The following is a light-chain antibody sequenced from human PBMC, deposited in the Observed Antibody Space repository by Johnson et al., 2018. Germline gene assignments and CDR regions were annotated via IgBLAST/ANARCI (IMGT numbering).Light chain of an antibody. Sequence: QSVLTQPPSVSAAPGQKVTISCSGSSSNIGNNYVSWYQQLPGTAPKLLIYENNKRPSGIPDRFSGSKSGTSATLGITGLQTRDEAEYYCGTWDSSLSAGNVFGTGTKVTVL. CDR1: SSNIGNNY. V-gene: IGLV1-51*02. CDR2: ENN. J-gene: IGLJ1*01. CDR3: GTWDSSLSAGNV.